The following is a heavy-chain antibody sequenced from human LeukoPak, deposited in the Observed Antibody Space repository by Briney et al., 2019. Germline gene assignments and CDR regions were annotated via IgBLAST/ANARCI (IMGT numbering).Heavy chain of an antibody. CDR3: ARLGAYYYDSSGYYYNRYFDY. CDR2: VYHSGST. CDR1: GYSISSGYY. D-gene: IGHD3-22*01. Sequence: SETLSLTCTVSGYSISSGYYWGWIRQSPGKGLEWIGSVYHSGSTYYNPSLKSPVTISVDTSKDQFSLELSSVTAADTAVYYCARLGAYYYDSSGYYYNRYFDYWGQGILVTVSS. J-gene: IGHJ4*02. V-gene: IGHV4-38-2*02.